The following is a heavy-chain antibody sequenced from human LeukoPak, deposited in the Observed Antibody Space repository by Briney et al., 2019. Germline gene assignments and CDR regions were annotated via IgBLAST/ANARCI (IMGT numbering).Heavy chain of an antibody. J-gene: IGHJ4*02. CDR2: ISGDSGVI. CDR1: GSNFAYYV. D-gene: IGHD2-15*01. V-gene: IGHV3-9*01. Sequence: SSPRPSSAASGSNFAYYVMHWVPTARGKGPECVASISGDSGVIGYADSVKGRFTISRDNVRNSLYLQMNSLKRDDTALYYCAKDAPPGSIVHWGQGTLVTVSS. CDR3: AKDAPPGSIVH.